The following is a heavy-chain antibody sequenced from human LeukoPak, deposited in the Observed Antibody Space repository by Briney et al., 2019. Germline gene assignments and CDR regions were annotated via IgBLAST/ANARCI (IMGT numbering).Heavy chain of an antibody. CDR3: ARDRAYSSGWDY. D-gene: IGHD6-19*01. J-gene: IGHJ4*02. Sequence: PSETLSLTCAVYGGSFSGYYWSWIRQPPGKGLEWIGEINHSGSTNYNPSLKSRVTISVDTSKNQFSLKLSSVTAADTAVYYCARDRAYSSGWDYWGQGTLVTVSS. CDR2: INHSGST. V-gene: IGHV4-34*01. CDR1: GGSFSGYY.